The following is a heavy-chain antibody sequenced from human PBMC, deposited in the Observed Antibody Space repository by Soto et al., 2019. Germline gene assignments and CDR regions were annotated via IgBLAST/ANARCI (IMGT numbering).Heavy chain of an antibody. J-gene: IGHJ6*02. D-gene: IGHD3-16*02. CDR2: ISAYNGNT. CDR3: ARVPLRLGELSLGMDV. Sequence: ASVKVSCKASGYTFPSYGISWVRQAPGQGLEWMGWISAYNGNTNYAQKLQGRVTMTTDTSTSTAYMELRSLRSDDTAVYYCARVPLRLGELSLGMDVWGQGTTVTVSS. V-gene: IGHV1-18*01. CDR1: GYTFPSYG.